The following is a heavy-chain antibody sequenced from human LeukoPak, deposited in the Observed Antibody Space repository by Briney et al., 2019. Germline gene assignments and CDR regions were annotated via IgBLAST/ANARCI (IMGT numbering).Heavy chain of an antibody. CDR1: GFTVSSNY. J-gene: IGHJ2*01. CDR2: ISSSSSYT. CDR3: ARVVPAGGYFDL. Sequence: PGGSLRLSCAASGFTVSSNYMSWIRQAPGKGLEWVSYISSSSSYTNYADSVKGRFTISRDNAKNSLYLQMNSLRAEDTAVYYCARVVPAGGYFDLWGRGTLVTVSS. V-gene: IGHV3-11*06. D-gene: IGHD2-2*01.